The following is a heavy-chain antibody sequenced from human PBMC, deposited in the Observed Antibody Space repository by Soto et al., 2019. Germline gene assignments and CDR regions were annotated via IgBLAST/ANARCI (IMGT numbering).Heavy chain of an antibody. J-gene: IGHJ3*01. CDR2: IHPSGQPI. V-gene: IGHV3-48*03. Sequence: PGGSLRLSCAVSGFTFSSSEMYWVRQAPGKGLEWISYIHPSGQPIFYADSVKGRFTISRDNANNSLFLQMNSLRAEDTAVYYCARRVSRWGQGTMVTVSS. D-gene: IGHD3-10*01. CDR3: ARRVSR. CDR1: GFTFSSSE.